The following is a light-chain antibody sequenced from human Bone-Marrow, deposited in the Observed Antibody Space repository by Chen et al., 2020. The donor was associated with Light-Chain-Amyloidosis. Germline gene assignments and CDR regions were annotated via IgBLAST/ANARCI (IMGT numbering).Light chain of an antibody. CDR2: DAS. CDR3: QVWDRSSDRPV. Sequence: SYVLTQPSSASVAPGQTATIACGGNNIGSTSVHWYQQTPGQAPLLVVYDASDRPSGIPERLSGSNSGNTATLTISRVEAGDEADYYCQVWDRSSDRPVFGGGTKLTVL. V-gene: IGLV3-21*02. CDR1: NIGSTS. J-gene: IGLJ3*02.